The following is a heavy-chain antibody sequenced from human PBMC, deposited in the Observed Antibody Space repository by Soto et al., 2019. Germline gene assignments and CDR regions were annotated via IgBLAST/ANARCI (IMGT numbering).Heavy chain of an antibody. D-gene: IGHD2-2*01. CDR2: IYYSGST. J-gene: IGHJ6*02. CDR3: ARVADCSSTSCYSSGGMDV. CDR1: GGSISSSSYY. V-gene: IGHV4-39*01. Sequence: SETLSLTCTVSGGSISSSSYYWGWIRQPPGKGLEWIGSIYYSGSTYYNPSLKSRVTISVDTSKNQFSLKLSSVTAADTAVYYCARVADCSSTSCYSSGGMDVWGQGTTVTVSS.